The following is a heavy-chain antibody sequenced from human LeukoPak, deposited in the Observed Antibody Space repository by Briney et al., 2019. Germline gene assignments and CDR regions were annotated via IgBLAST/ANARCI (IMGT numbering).Heavy chain of an antibody. CDR1: GYTITNYA. Sequence: ASVTVSCKASGYTITNYAMHWVRQAPGQRLEWMGWINAGNDNTKYSQEFQGRVTITRDTSASTAYMELSSLRSEDMAVYYCAREGKDDYGDYAAFDIWGQGTMVTVSS. CDR2: INAGNDNT. D-gene: IGHD4-17*01. V-gene: IGHV1-3*03. CDR3: AREGKDDYGDYAAFDI. J-gene: IGHJ3*02.